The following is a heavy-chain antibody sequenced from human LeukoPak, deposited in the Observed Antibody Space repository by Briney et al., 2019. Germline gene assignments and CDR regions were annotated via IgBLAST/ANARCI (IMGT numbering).Heavy chain of an antibody. Sequence: GASVKVSCKASVYTFTSYDINWVRAATGQGLEWVGWTNPKRGNTGYAQKFQGRVTMTRNTSIITAYMELSSLRSEDTAVYYCARVNWNLGKTFDYWGQGTLVTVSS. J-gene: IGHJ4*02. CDR1: VYTFTSYD. D-gene: IGHD1-7*01. CDR2: TNPKRGNT. CDR3: ARVNWNLGKTFDY. V-gene: IGHV1-8*01.